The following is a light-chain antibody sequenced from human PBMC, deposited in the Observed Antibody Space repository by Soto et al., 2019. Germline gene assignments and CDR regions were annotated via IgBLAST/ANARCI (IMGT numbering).Light chain of an antibody. CDR2: AAS. V-gene: IGKV1-27*01. CDR1: QGISNY. CDR3: QKYNSAPQT. J-gene: IGKJ1*01. Sequence: DIQMTQSPSSLSASVGDKVTITCGASQGISNYLAWYQQKPGKVPKLLIYAASTLQSGVPSRFSGSGSGTDFTLTISSLQPEDVATYYCQKYNSAPQTFGQGTKV.